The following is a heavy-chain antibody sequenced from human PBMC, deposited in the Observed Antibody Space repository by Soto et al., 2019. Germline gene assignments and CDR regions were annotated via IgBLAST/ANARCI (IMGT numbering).Heavy chain of an antibody. J-gene: IGHJ4*02. Sequence: PSETLSLTCTVSGGSVSNSNYYWGWIRQSPGKGLEWIGSVYYRGRRYSKSSVKSRVTISVDTSKNQFSLNLNSVTASDTAVYFCVSQRTSVLTQAYFDYWGPGALVTV. D-gene: IGHD2-8*01. CDR2: VYYRGRR. CDR1: GGSVSNSNYY. V-gene: IGHV4-39*01. CDR3: VSQRTSVLTQAYFDY.